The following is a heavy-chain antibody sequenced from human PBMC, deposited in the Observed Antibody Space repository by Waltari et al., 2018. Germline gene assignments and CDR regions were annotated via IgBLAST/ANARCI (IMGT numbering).Heavy chain of an antibody. CDR2: IRSKAYGGTT. CDR1: GFTFGDCA. CDR3: TSTPARQLRDY. Sequence: EVQLVESGGGLVQPGRSLRLSCTASGFTFGDCAMSWVRQAPGKGLEWVGFIRSKAYGGTTEYAASVKGRFTISRDDSKSIAYLQMNSLKTEDTAVYYCTSTPARQLRDYWGQGTLVTVSS. J-gene: IGHJ4*02. D-gene: IGHD6-6*01. V-gene: IGHV3-49*04.